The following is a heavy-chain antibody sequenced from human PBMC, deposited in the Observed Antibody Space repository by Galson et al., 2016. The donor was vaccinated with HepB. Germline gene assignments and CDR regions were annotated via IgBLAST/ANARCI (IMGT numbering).Heavy chain of an antibody. CDR3: AKDMARRGGVAVAGTQVA. CDR2: ITWDGGRK. D-gene: IGHD6-19*01. J-gene: IGHJ5*02. Sequence: SLRLSCAASGFTFDDYAMHWVRQAPGKGLEWVSGITWDGGRKVYVDSVRGRFTISRDNAKNSLYPEMNTLTTEDTALYYCAKDMARRGGVAVAGTQVAWGQGTLVIVSS. CDR1: GFTFDDYA. V-gene: IGHV3-9*01.